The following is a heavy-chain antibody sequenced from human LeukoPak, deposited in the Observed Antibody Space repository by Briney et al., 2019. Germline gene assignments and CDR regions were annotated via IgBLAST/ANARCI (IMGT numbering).Heavy chain of an antibody. J-gene: IGHJ4*02. Sequence: SETLSLTCTVSSGSNSSGAYYWGWIRQPPGKGLEWIGTIHYSGKTYYNPSLKSRITISIDTSKKQFALKLSSVTAADTAVYYCARDYGDHRVDYWGQGTLVTVSS. V-gene: IGHV4-39*06. CDR1: SGSNSSGAYY. CDR3: ARDYGDHRVDY. D-gene: IGHD4-17*01. CDR2: IHYSGKT.